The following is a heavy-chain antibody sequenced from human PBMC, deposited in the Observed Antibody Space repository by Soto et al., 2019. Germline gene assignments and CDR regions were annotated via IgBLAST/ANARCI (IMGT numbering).Heavy chain of an antibody. D-gene: IGHD6-13*01. V-gene: IGHV4-39*01. CDR2: IYYSGST. J-gene: IGHJ1*01. Sequence: PSETLSLTCTVSGGSISSSSYYWGWIRQPPGKGLEWIGSIYYSGSTYYNPSLKSRVTISVDTSKNQFSLKLSSVTAADTALYFCARRLAAARRLNEYFDHWGQGTLVTVSS. CDR3: ARRLAAARRLNEYFDH. CDR1: GGSISSSSYY.